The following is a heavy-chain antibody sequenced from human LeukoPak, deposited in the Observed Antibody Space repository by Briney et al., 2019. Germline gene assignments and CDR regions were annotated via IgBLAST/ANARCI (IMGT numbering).Heavy chain of an antibody. V-gene: IGHV4-61*01. CDR1: GGSVRSDSHY. CDR2: MYYSGST. Sequence: PSETLSLTCTVSGGSVRSDSHYWSWIRHPPGKGLEWIGHMYYSGSTNYNPSLKSRVTISLDTPKNQFSLKLSSVTAADTAVYYCASTNDFGDYVGAWGQGTLVTVSS. CDR3: ASTNDFGDYVGA. D-gene: IGHD4-17*01. J-gene: IGHJ5*02.